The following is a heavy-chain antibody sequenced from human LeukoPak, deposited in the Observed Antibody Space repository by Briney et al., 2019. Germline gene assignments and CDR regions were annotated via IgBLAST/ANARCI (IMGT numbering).Heavy chain of an antibody. J-gene: IGHJ4*01. CDR3: STEPRSLLY. D-gene: IGHD4-17*01. V-gene: IGHV3-74*01. CDR2: INSDGSST. Sequence: GGSLRLSCAASGFTFSSYWMHWVRQAPGKGLVWVSRINSDGSSTSYADSVKGRFTISRDNAKNSLYLQLNSLRPEDTALYYCSTEPRSLLYWGHGTLVTVSS. CDR1: GFTFSSYW.